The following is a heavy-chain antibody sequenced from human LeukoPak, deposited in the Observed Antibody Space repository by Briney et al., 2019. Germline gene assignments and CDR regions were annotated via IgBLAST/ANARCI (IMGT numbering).Heavy chain of an antibody. D-gene: IGHD1-26*01. V-gene: IGHV3-23*01. J-gene: IGHJ4*02. CDR3: AKDFNSGTNIPGY. Sequence: PGGSLRLSCAASGFSFSSYAISWVRQAPGKGLEWVSVISGGGTSTYYADSVKGRFTISRDNSKSTLYLQMNSLRAEDTAVYYCAKDFNSGTNIPGYWGQGTLVTVSS. CDR2: ISGGGTST. CDR1: GFSFSSYA.